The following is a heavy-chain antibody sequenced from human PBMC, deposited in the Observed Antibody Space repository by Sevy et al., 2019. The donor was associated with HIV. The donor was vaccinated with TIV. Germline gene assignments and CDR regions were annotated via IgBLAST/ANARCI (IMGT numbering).Heavy chain of an antibody. Sequence: ASVKVSCKVSGSTLTRLAIHWVRQAPGKGPEWMGSFDPEDGETIYSQKFQGRGTMTEDTSTDTGYMELSRLSSEDTAVYYWATTKDYYDSSGSPFDDWGQGTLVTVSS. CDR2: FDPEDGET. CDR3: ATTKDYYDSSGSPFDD. D-gene: IGHD3-22*01. CDR1: GSTLTRLA. J-gene: IGHJ4*02. V-gene: IGHV1-24*01.